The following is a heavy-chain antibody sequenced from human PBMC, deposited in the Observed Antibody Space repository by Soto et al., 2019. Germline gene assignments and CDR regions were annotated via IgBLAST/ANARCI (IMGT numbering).Heavy chain of an antibody. CDR3: GRAAAGRGSGWYNWFDP. J-gene: IGHJ5*02. D-gene: IGHD6-13*01. CDR1: GGSISSSSYY. Sequence: SETLSLTCTVSGGSISSSSYYWGWIRQPPGKGLEWIGSIYYSGSTYYNPSLKSRVTISVDTSKNQFSLKLSSVTAADTAVYYCGRAAAGRGSGWYNWFDPWGQGTLVTVSS. V-gene: IGHV4-39*01. CDR2: IYYSGST.